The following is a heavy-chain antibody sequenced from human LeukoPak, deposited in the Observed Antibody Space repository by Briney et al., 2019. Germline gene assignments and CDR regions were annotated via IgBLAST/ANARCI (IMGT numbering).Heavy chain of an antibody. Sequence: ASVKVSCKASGYTFTTYAMNWVRQAPGQGLEWMGWIDTNTGNPTYAQGFTGRFVFSLDASVSTAYLQISSLKAEDTAVYYCAKGSSSGWYGFDYWGQGTLVTVSS. J-gene: IGHJ4*02. CDR3: AKGSSSGWYGFDY. V-gene: IGHV7-4-1*02. CDR1: GYTFTTYA. CDR2: IDTNTGNP. D-gene: IGHD6-19*01.